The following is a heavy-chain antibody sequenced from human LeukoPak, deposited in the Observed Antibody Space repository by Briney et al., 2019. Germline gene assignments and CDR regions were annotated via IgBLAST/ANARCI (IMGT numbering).Heavy chain of an antibody. V-gene: IGHV3-53*01. Sequence: GGSLRLSCAASGFAVSSNYMSWVRQPPGKGLELVSVMHSDGSTYYADPVKGRFTISRDNLKNTLSLKMDSLRGEDTAVYYCARDQVLRGSYRTYYYGMDVWGKGTTVTVSS. CDR2: MHSDGST. D-gene: IGHD3-16*01. J-gene: IGHJ6*04. CDR3: ARDQVLRGSYRTYYYGMDV. CDR1: GFAVSSNY.